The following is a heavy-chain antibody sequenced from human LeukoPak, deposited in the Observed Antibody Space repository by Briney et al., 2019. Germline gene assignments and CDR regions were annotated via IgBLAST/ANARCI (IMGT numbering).Heavy chain of an antibody. J-gene: IGHJ4*02. CDR3: ARGWYSSSWYFY. CDR1: GGSFSGYY. Sequence: SETLSLTCAVYGGSFSGYYWSWIRQPPGKGPEWIGEINHSGSTNYNPSLKSRVTISVDTSKNQFSLKLSSVTAADTAVYYCARGWYSSSWYFYWGQGTLVTVSS. V-gene: IGHV4-34*01. CDR2: INHSGST. D-gene: IGHD6-13*01.